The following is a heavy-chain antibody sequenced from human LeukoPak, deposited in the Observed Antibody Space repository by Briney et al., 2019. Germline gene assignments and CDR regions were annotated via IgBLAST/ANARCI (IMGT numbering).Heavy chain of an antibody. CDR3: AKPAKTDYADY. V-gene: IGHV3-23*01. D-gene: IGHD1-14*01. CDR2: ISGSGGNT. J-gene: IGHJ4*02. CDR1: GFTFSSYA. Sequence: GGSLRLSCAASGFTFSSYAMSWVRQAPGKGLEWVSSISGSGGNTYYADSVKSRFTISRDNSKNTLYLQMNSLRADDTAVYYCAKPAKTDYADYWGQGTLVTVSS.